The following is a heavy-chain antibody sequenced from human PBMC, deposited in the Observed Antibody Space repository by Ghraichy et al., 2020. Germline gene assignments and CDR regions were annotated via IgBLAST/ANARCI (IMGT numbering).Heavy chain of an antibody. D-gene: IGHD2-21*01. Sequence: GGSLRLSCAASGFTFSSYGMSWVRQAPGKGLEWVSSISGSSSYIYYADSVKGRFTISRDNSKNSLYLQMNSLRAEDTAVYYCARDLKQVGIITNWGQGTLVTVSS. CDR3: ARDLKQVGIITN. V-gene: IGHV3-21*01. CDR1: GFTFSSYG. J-gene: IGHJ4*02. CDR2: ISGSSSYI.